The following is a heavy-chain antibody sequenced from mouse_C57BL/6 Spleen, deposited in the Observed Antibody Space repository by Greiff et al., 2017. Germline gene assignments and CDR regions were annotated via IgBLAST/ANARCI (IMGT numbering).Heavy chain of an antibody. Sequence: EVQRVESGGDLVKPGGSLKLSCAASGFTFSSYGMSWVRQTPDKRLEWVATISSGGSYTYYPDSVKGRFTISRDNAKNTLYLQMSSLKSEDTAMYYCARTYYSNHWYFDVWGTGTTVTVSS. V-gene: IGHV5-6*01. CDR1: GFTFSSYG. D-gene: IGHD2-5*01. CDR2: ISSGGSYT. CDR3: ARTYYSNHWYFDV. J-gene: IGHJ1*03.